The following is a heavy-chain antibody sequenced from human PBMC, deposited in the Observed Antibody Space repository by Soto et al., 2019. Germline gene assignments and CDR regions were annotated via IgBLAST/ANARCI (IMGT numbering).Heavy chain of an antibody. CDR2: INSDGSST. Sequence: PGGSLILSCAASGFIFSRHGMHWVRQAPGKGLVWVSRINSDGSSTSYADSVKGRFTISRDNAKNTLYLQMNSLRAEDTAVYYCAREIFYWGQGTLVTVSS. J-gene: IGHJ4*02. V-gene: IGHV3-74*01. D-gene: IGHD2-15*01. CDR3: AREIFY. CDR1: GFIFSRHG.